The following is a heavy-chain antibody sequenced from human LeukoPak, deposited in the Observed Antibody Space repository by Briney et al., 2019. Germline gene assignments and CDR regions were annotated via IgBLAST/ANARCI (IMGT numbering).Heavy chain of an antibody. D-gene: IGHD3-3*01. Sequence: ASVKVSCKTSGFTFNTYDISWVRQAPGQGLEWMGWISAYNGNTNYAQKLQGRVTMTTDTSTSTAYMELRSLRSDDTAVYYCARGGFWSGSYYYYYMDVWGKGTTVTVSS. CDR3: ARGGFWSGSYYYYYMDV. CDR1: GFTFNTYD. J-gene: IGHJ6*03. CDR2: ISAYNGNT. V-gene: IGHV1-18*01.